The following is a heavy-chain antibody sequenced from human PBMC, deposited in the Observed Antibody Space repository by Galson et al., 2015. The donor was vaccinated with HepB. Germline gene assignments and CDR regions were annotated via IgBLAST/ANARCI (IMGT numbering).Heavy chain of an antibody. D-gene: IGHD2-2*01. CDR2: ISGSGDNT. Sequence: SLRLSCAASGFIFNNYAMNWVRQAPGKGLEWVSGISGSGDNTYYADSVKGRFTISRDNSKNTLYLQMDILRAEDTAVYYCAKDPDGQLLHYFDYWGQGTLVTVSS. J-gene: IGHJ4*02. V-gene: IGHV3-23*01. CDR3: AKDPDGQLLHYFDY. CDR1: GFIFNNYA.